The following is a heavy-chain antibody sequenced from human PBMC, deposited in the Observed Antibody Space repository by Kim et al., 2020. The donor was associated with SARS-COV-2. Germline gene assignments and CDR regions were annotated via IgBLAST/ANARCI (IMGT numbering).Heavy chain of an antibody. Sequence: GGSLRLSCAASRFTFSSYVMHWVRQSPGKGLEWVAFISYDGSDKNYADSVKGRFTISRDNSRNTLYLQMNGLRVEDTALYYCARDLGGSGPDYWGQGTLVTVSS. J-gene: IGHJ4*02. CDR2: ISYDGSDK. D-gene: IGHD6-19*01. CDR3: ARDLGGSGPDY. V-gene: IGHV3-30-3*01. CDR1: RFTFSSYV.